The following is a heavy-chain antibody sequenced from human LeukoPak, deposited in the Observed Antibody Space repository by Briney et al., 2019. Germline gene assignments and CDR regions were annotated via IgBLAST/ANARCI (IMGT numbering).Heavy chain of an antibody. CDR2: ISHSGST. D-gene: IGHD5-12*01. CDR3: ARDSWLLHIDF. CDR1: GDSISSSTYY. J-gene: IGHJ4*02. V-gene: IGHV4-39*07. Sequence: PSETLSLTCNVSGDSISSSTYYWGWIRQPPGTGLEWIGSISHSGSTYYNSSLKSRVTISLDTSKNQFSLKLNSVTAADTAVYYCARDSWLLHIDFWGQGILVTVSS.